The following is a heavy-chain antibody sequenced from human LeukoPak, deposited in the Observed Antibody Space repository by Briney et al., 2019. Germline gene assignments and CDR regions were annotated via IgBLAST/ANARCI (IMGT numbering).Heavy chain of an antibody. CDR3: ARGGVVPAAADY. J-gene: IGHJ4*02. V-gene: IGHV3-33*01. Sequence: GRSLRLSCAASGFTFSSYGMHWVRQAPGKGLEWVEVIWYDGSNKYYADSVKGRFTISRDNSKNTLYLQMNSLRAEDTAVYYCARGGVVPAAADYWGQGTLVTVSS. D-gene: IGHD2-2*01. CDR2: IWYDGSNK. CDR1: GFTFSSYG.